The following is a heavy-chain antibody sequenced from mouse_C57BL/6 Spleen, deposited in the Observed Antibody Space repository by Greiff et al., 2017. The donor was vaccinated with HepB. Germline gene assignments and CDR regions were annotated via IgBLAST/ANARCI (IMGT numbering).Heavy chain of an antibody. CDR1: GYAFSSSW. V-gene: IGHV1-82*01. CDR2: IYPGDGDT. J-gene: IGHJ4*01. Sequence: VKLQESGPELVKPGASVKISCKASGYAFSSSWMNWVKQRPGKGLEWIGRIYPGDGDTNYNGKFKGKATLTADKSSSTAYMQLSSLTSEDSAVYFCARSGGYDVGYAMDYWGQGTSVTVSS. D-gene: IGHD2-2*01. CDR3: ARSGGYDVGYAMDY.